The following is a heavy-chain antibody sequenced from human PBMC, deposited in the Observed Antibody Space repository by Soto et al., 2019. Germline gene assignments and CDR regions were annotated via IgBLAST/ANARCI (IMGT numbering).Heavy chain of an antibody. D-gene: IGHD5-18*01. Sequence: QLQLQESGPGLVKPSETLSLTCTVSGGSISSTIYYWGWIRQPPGKGLEWIGSISYSGSSYYNPSLKGRVTMSVDTSKNQFSLKLGSVTAADTAVYYCARLSLYRYDYYWGQGTLVTVSS. CDR1: GGSISSTIYY. J-gene: IGHJ4*02. V-gene: IGHV4-39*01. CDR2: ISYSGSS. CDR3: ARLSLYRYDYY.